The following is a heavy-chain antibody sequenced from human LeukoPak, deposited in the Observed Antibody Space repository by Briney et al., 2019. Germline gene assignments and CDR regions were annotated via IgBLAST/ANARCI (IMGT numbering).Heavy chain of an antibody. V-gene: IGHV3-20*04. Sequence: GGSLRLSCAASGFTFDEYGMSWVRQAPGKGLEWVSSINWDGGSTAYADSVQGRFTISRDNAKNSLHLQMKSLRAEDTAFYYCARDSFSGSSLDYWGQGTLVTVS. CDR1: GFTFDEYG. J-gene: IGHJ4*02. CDR2: INWDGGST. CDR3: ARDSFSGSSLDY. D-gene: IGHD1-26*01.